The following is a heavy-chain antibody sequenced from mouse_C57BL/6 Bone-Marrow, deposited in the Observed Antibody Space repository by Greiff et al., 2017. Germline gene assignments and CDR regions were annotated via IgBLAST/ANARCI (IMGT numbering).Heavy chain of an antibody. Sequence: QVQLQQPGAELVMPGASVKLSCKASGYTFTSYWMHWVKQRPGQGLEWIGEIDPSDSYTNYNQKFKGKSTLTVDKSSSTAYMKLSSLTSEDSAVYDCEREGYEYVDFWGRGNAITVSA. D-gene: IGHD2-10*02. CDR2: IDPSDSYT. J-gene: IGHJ2*01. CDR3: EREGYEYVDF. CDR1: GYTFTSYW. V-gene: IGHV1-69*01.